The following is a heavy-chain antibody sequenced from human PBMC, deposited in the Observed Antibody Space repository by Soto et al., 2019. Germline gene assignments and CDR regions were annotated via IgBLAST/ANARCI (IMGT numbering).Heavy chain of an antibody. J-gene: IGHJ4*02. CDR1: GLILRNFW. D-gene: IGHD6-25*01. CDR2: INQDGSEK. CDR3: AVLSIAAVVDF. V-gene: IGHV3-7*01. Sequence: EEQLVESGEGLVRPGGPLSPSVPPSGLILRNFWINWARQAPGKGLEWVASINQDGSEKYYVDSVKGRFTISRDNAKNSLYLQMNSLRAEDTAVYYCAVLSIAAVVDFWGQGTLVTVSS.